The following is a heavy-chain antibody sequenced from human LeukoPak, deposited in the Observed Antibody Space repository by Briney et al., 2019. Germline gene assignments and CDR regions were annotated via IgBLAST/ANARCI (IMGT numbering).Heavy chain of an antibody. D-gene: IGHD5-24*01. Sequence: SETLSLTCTVSGGSISSSSYYWGWIRQPPGKGLEWIGSIYYSGSTYYNPSLKSRVTISVDTSKNQFSLKLSSVTAADTVVYYCARLYGYDYWGQGTLVTVSS. J-gene: IGHJ4*02. CDR1: GGSISSSSYY. CDR2: IYYSGST. CDR3: ARLYGYDY. V-gene: IGHV4-39*01.